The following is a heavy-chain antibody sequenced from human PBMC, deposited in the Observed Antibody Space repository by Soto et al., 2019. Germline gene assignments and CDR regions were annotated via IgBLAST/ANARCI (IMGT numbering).Heavy chain of an antibody. D-gene: IGHD3-22*01. CDR3: ARVWYYESSGYYAFDY. CDR1: GDGFSNYG. Sequence: ASVKVSCKASGDGFSNYGFSWVRQAPGQGLEWMGWISAYDGQTNYTKKFQGRVTMTTDTSSSTAYMELRSLRSDDTAVYYCARVWYYESSGYYAFDYWGLGTLVTVSS. CDR2: ISAYDGQT. J-gene: IGHJ4*02. V-gene: IGHV1-18*01.